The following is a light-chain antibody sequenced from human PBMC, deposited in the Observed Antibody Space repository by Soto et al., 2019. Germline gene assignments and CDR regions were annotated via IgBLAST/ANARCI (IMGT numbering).Light chain of an antibody. CDR2: DVS. V-gene: IGLV2-14*03. CDR1: SSDVGGYNY. Sequence: QSVLTQPASVSGSPGQSITISCTGTSSDVGGYNYVSWYQHHPGKAPKLMIYDVSNRPSGVSNRFSGSKSGNTASLTISGLQAEDVADYYCSSYTSGSTLLVFGGGTKVTVL. J-gene: IGLJ2*01. CDR3: SSYTSGSTLLV.